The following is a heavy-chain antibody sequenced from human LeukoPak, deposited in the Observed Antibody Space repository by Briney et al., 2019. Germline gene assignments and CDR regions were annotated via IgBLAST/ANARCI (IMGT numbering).Heavy chain of an antibody. CDR1: GFTFRSYS. D-gene: IGHD6-19*01. CDR2: ISSSSSYI. V-gene: IGHV3-21*01. Sequence: PGGSLRLSCAASGFTFRSYSMNWVRQAPGKGLEWVSSISSSSSYIYYADSVKGRFTISRDNAKNSLYLQMNSLRPEDTAVYYCARDRAVVDAFDIWGQGTMVTVSS. J-gene: IGHJ3*02. CDR3: ARDRAVVDAFDI.